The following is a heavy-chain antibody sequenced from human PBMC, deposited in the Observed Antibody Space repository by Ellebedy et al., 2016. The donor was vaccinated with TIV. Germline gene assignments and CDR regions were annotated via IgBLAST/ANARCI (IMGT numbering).Heavy chain of an antibody. D-gene: IGHD6-6*01. CDR3: AKYRIYSRSTGGGDC. CDR1: GFTFNSYA. Sequence: PGGSLRLSCAASGFTFNSYAMTWVRQDPGKGLEWVSSISGSGDRTYYTDSGKGRFTISRDNSKNTLYLEMNSLRAANTALYYCAKYRIYSRSTGGGDCWGQGTLVTVSS. J-gene: IGHJ4*02. V-gene: IGHV3-23*01. CDR2: ISGSGDRT.